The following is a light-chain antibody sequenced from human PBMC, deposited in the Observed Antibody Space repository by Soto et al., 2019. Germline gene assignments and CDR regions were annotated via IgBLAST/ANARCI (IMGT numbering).Light chain of an antibody. V-gene: IGLV1-40*01. Sequence: QSVLTQPPSVSWAPGQRVTISCTGSSSNIGADYDIHWYQHLPGTAPKLLLYGHSNRPSGVPDRFSGSKSGTSASLAITGLQAEDEADYYCQSYDSSLSGYVFGTGTKVTVL. J-gene: IGLJ1*01. CDR1: SSNIGADYD. CDR3: QSYDSSLSGYV. CDR2: GHS.